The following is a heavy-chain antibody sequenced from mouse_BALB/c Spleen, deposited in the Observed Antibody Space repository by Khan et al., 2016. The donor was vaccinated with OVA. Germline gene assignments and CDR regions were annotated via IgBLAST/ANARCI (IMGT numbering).Heavy chain of an antibody. V-gene: IGHV5-6-5*01. J-gene: IGHJ4*01. Sequence: EVKLVESGGGLVKPGGSLKLSCAASGFTFSIYAMSWVRQTPEKRLEWVASISSGGSTYYPDSVKGRFTISRDKARNILYLQMSSLRSEDTAMYYCASLYAMDYWGQGTSVTVSS. CDR1: GFTFSIYA. CDR3: ASLYAMDY. CDR2: ISSGGST.